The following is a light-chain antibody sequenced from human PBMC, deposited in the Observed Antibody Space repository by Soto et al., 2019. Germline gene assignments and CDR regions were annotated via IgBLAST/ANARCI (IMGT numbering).Light chain of an antibody. CDR3: QQYNGYSRT. CDR2: DAS. V-gene: IGKV1-5*01. J-gene: IGKJ1*01. CDR1: QDISSW. Sequence: DIQMTQSPSSVSASVGDSVTITCRASQDISSWLAWYQQKPGKAPNLLIYDASSLESGVPPRFSGSGSATEFTLTISSMQPDDFATYYCQQYNGYSRTFGQGTKVDIK.